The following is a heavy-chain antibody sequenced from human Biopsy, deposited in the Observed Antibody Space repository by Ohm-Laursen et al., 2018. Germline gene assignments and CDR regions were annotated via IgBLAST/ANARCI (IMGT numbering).Heavy chain of an antibody. CDR2: NIPILGTG. CDR1: GGTFSSYG. CDR3: ATKLTGYFHH. V-gene: IGHV1-69*06. Sequence: SVKVSCKVPGGTFSSYGVNWVRQAPGQGLEWLGGNIPILGTGNYAQKFQDRVTVAADTSTSTATMELRSLRSDDTAVYYCATKLTGYFHHWGQRTLVIVSS. J-gene: IGHJ1*01. D-gene: IGHD3-9*01.